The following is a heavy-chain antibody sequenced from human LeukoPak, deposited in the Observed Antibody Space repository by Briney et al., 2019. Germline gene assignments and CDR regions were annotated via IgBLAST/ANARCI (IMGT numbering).Heavy chain of an antibody. J-gene: IGHJ3*01. D-gene: IGHD6-6*01. V-gene: IGHV3-7*03. CDR1: GFTFSGFW. Sequence: GGSLRLSCAVSGFTFSGFWMSWSRQAPGKGLEWVASINSDGSEGYYADVVKGRFTISRDNAKNSLYLQINSLRAEDTAVCYCARSSYSSSPSVWGQGTMVTVSS. CDR2: INSDGSEG. CDR3: ARSSYSSSPSV.